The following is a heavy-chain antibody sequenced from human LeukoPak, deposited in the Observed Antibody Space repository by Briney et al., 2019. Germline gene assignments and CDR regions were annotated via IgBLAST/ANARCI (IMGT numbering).Heavy chain of an antibody. D-gene: IGHD3-22*01. CDR1: GFTFSSYG. J-gene: IGHJ4*02. Sequence: GGSLRLSCAASGFTFSSYGMHWVRQAPGKGLEWVAFIRYDGSNKYYADSVKGRFTISRDNSKNTLYLQMNSLRAEDTAVYYCAKNGYYASSGYYSASVDNWGQGTLVTVSS. CDR2: IRYDGSNK. CDR3: AKNGYYASSGYYSASVDN. V-gene: IGHV3-30*02.